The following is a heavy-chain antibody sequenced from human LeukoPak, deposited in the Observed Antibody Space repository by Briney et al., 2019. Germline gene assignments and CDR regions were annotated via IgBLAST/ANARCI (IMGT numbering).Heavy chain of an antibody. J-gene: IGHJ3*02. CDR1: GFTFSSYS. CDR2: ISSSSSYI. V-gene: IGHV3-21*01. D-gene: IGHD1-26*01. Sequence: GGSLRLSCAASGFTFSSYSMNWVRQAPGKGLEWVSSISSSSSYIYYADSVKGRFTISRDNAKNSLYLQMNSLRAEDTAVYYCARMKGVGATRGNAFDIWGQGTMVTVSS. CDR3: ARMKGVGATRGNAFDI.